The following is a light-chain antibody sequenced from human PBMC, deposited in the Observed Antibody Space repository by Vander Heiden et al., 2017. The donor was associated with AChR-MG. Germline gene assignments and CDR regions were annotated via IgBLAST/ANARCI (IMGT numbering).Light chain of an antibody. CDR1: ALPKQY. CDR2: KDS. J-gene: IGLJ3*02. CDR3: QSADSSGTWV. Sequence: SSELKQPPSVSGSPGQTARITCSGDALPKQYAYWYQQKPGQAPVLVIYKDSERPSGIPERFSGSSSGTTVTLTISGVQAEDEADYYCQSADSSGTWVFGGGTKLTVL. V-gene: IGLV3-25*01.